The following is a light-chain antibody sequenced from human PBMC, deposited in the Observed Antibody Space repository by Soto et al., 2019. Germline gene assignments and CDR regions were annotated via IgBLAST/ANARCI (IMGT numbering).Light chain of an antibody. CDR2: DAS. Sequence: VLSQSPGALSLSPGERATLSCRASQRITTNSLAWYQQKPGQAPRLLIYDASNRATGIPDRFSGSGSGTDFTLTISRLEPEDFAVYYCQQYGASPQTFGQGTKVDIK. CDR1: QRITTNS. J-gene: IGKJ1*01. V-gene: IGKV3-20*01. CDR3: QQYGASPQT.